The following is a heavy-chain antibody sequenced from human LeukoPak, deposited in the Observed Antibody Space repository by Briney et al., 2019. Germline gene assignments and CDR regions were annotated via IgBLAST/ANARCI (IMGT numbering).Heavy chain of an antibody. V-gene: IGHV1-18*01. CDR1: GYTFTSYG. D-gene: IGHD3-10*01. CDR3: ARAVGWFGELFIPRYYYGMDV. J-gene: IGHJ6*02. CDR2: ISAYNGNT. Sequence: ASVKVSCKASGYTFTSYGISWVRQAPGQGLEWMGWISAYNGNTNYAQKLQGRVTMTTDTSTSTAYMELRSLRSDDTAVYYCARAVGWFGELFIPRYYYGMDVWGQGTTVTVSS.